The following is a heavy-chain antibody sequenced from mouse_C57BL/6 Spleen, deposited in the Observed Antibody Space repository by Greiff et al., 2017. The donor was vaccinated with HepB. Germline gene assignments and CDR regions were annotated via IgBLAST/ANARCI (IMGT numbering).Heavy chain of an antibody. D-gene: IGHD2-14*01. CDR3: ARDYRVDY. V-gene: IGHV5-17*01. J-gene: IGHJ4*01. CDR1: GFTFSDYG. Sequence: EVKLMESGGGLVKPGGSLKLSCAASGFTFSDYGMHWVRQAPEKGLEWVAYISSGSSTIYYADTVKGRFTISRDNAKNTLFLQMTSLRSEDTAMYYCARDYRVDYWGQGTSVTVSS. CDR2: ISSGSSTI.